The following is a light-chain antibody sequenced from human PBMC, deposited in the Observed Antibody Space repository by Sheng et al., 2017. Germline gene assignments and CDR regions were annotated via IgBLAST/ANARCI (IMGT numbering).Light chain of an antibody. Sequence: EIVMTQSPATLSVSPGERATLSCRASQSVSRNLAWYQQKPGQAPRLLIYVASTRATGIPARFSGSGSGTEFTLTISSLQSEDFAVYYCQQYNNWPRTFGPRDQGGDQT. CDR2: VAS. V-gene: IGKV3-15*01. CDR3: QQYNNWPRT. CDR1: QSVSRN. J-gene: IGKJ1*01.